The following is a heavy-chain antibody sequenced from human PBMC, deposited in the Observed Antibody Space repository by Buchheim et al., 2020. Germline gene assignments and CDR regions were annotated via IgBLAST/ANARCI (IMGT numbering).Heavy chain of an antibody. CDR2: INPNSGGT. J-gene: IGHJ6*02. CDR1: GYTFTGYY. D-gene: IGHD2-2*01. CDR3: AREGVVVPAAVYGMDV. Sequence: QVQLVQSGAEVKKPGASVKVSCKASGYTFTGYYMHWVRQAPGQGLEWMGWINPNSGGTTYAQKFQGWVTMTRDTSISTAYMELSRLRSDDTAVYYCAREGVVVPAAVYGMDVWGQGTT. V-gene: IGHV1-2*04.